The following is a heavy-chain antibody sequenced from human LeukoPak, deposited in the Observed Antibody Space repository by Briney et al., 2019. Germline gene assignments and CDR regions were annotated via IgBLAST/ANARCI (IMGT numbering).Heavy chain of an antibody. CDR2: INLVNGNT. CDR3: VRGSGGSGWYLLPHVDAFDI. Sequence: ASVKVSCKASGYTFTNYAMHWVRLAPGQRLQWMGWINLVNGNTKYSQYFEGRVTITRDTSISTAYMELSRLRSDDTAVYYCVRGSGGSGWYLLPHVDAFDIWGQGTMVTVSS. J-gene: IGHJ3*02. CDR1: GYTFTNYA. V-gene: IGHV1-3*01. D-gene: IGHD6-19*01.